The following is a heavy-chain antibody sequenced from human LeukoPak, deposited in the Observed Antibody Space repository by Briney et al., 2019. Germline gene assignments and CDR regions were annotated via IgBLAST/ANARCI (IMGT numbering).Heavy chain of an antibody. D-gene: IGHD3-22*01. CDR1: DFSFSNYA. V-gene: IGHV3-23*01. J-gene: IGHJ4*02. CDR2: VSNRGGST. CDR3: AKTLTMILVLRGGFDY. Sequence: GGSLRLSCAASDFSFSNYAMSWVREAPGKGLEWVSAVSNRGGSTYYADSVKGRFTISRDNSKNTLYLQMNSLRAEDTAVYYCAKTLTMILVLRGGFDYWGQGALVTVSS.